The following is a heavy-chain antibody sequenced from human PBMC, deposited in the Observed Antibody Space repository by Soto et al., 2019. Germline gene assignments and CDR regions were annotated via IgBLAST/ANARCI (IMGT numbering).Heavy chain of an antibody. Sequence: PGESLKISCKGSGYSFTSYWSGWVRQMPGKGLEWMGIIYPGDSDTRYSPSFQGQVTISADKSISTAYLQWSSLKASDTATYYCARLSCSGGSCREYFQHWGQGTLVTVSS. J-gene: IGHJ1*01. V-gene: IGHV5-51*01. CDR3: ARLSCSGGSCREYFQH. D-gene: IGHD2-15*01. CDR2: IYPGDSDT. CDR1: GYSFTSYW.